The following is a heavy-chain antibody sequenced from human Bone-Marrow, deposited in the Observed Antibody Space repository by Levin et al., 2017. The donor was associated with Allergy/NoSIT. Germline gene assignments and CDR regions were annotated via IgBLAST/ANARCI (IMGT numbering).Heavy chain of an antibody. CDR1: GGSISSGGYY. Sequence: KPSETLSLTCTVSGGSISSGGYYWSWIRQHPGKGLEWIGYIYYSGSTYYNPSLKSRVTISVDTSKNQFSLKLSSVTAADTAVYYCARVKLKYSNYDSGYYGMDVWGQGTTVTVSS. D-gene: IGHD4-11*01. CDR3: ARVKLKYSNYDSGYYGMDV. CDR2: IYYSGST. V-gene: IGHV4-31*03. J-gene: IGHJ6*02.